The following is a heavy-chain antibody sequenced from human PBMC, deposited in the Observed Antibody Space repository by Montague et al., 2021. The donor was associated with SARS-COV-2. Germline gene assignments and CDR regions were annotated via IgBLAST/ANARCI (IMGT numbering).Heavy chain of an antibody. J-gene: IGHJ6*02. CDR1: GFTFSSYE. CDR2: ISSSVSTI. CDR3: ARGGTYYDFWSGFHNYYYGMDV. V-gene: IGHV3-48*03. D-gene: IGHD3-3*01. Sequence: SLRLSCAASGFTFSSYEMNWVRQAPGKGLEWVSYISSSVSTIYYADSVXGLFIISRDNAKNSLYLQLNSLRAEDTALYYCARGGTYYDFWSGFHNYYYGMDVWGQGTTVTVSS.